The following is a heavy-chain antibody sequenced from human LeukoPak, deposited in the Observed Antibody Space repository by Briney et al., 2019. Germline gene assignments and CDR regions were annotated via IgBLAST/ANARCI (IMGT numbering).Heavy chain of an antibody. J-gene: IGHJ1*01. Sequence: GESLQISCKGSGYSFTSYWIAWGRQMPGKSRGWRGITYPGEADTRYSPSFQGQVTISADKSISTAYLQCSSLKASDTAMYYCARSGGNFYSSTWYGHWGQGTLVTVSS. CDR2: TYPGEADT. CDR3: ARSGGNFYSSTWYGH. V-gene: IGHV5-51*01. CDR1: GYSFTSYW. D-gene: IGHD6-13*01.